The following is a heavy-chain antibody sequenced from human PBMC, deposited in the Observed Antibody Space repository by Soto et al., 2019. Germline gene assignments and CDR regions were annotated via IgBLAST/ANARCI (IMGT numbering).Heavy chain of an antibody. D-gene: IGHD2-8*01. CDR3: ARGGGYCTPTSCAIDS. Sequence: PGGSLRLSCVASRFSFSSYEMSWVRQAAGEGLEWVSRVSLTGDRTNYAGSVKGRFTVSRDNFKNTLYLEMVPLRPEDTAIYYCARGGGYCTPTSCAIDSWGRGTPVTVSS. V-gene: IGHV3-23*01. CDR1: RFSFSSYE. CDR2: VSLTGDRT. J-gene: IGHJ4*02.